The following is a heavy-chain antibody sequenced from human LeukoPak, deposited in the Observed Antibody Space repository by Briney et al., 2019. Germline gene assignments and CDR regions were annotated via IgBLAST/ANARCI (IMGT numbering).Heavy chain of an antibody. CDR2: ISSRSNYV. CDR3: ARGAYSSSWYGSLDY. V-gene: IGHV3-21*01. Sequence: GGSLRLSCAASGFTFSSYSMNWVRHAPGKGLEWVSSISSRSNYVYYADSVKGRFTISRVDAKNSLYLQMNSLRAEDTAVYYCARGAYSSSWYGSLDYWGQGTLVTVSS. CDR1: GFTFSSYS. J-gene: IGHJ4*02. D-gene: IGHD6-13*01.